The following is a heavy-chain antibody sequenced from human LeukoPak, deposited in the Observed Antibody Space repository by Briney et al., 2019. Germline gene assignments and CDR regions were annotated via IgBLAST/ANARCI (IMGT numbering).Heavy chain of an antibody. CDR2: ISSSSSTI. CDR3: ARKGSTYYYTFDY. Sequence: GGSLRLSCAASGFIFSSYAMSWVRQAPGKGLEWVSYISSSSSTIYYADSVKGRFTISRDNAKNLLYLQMNSLRAEDTAVYYCARKGSTYYYTFDYWGQGTLVTVSS. J-gene: IGHJ4*02. D-gene: IGHD3-22*01. CDR1: GFIFSSYA. V-gene: IGHV3-48*01.